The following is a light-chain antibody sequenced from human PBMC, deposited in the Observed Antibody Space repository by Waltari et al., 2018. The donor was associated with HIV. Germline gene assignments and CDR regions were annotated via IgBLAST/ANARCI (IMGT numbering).Light chain of an antibody. J-gene: IGLJ2*01. Sequence: QSVLTQPPSASGTPGQNVTISCSGNTSNIGTNSVNWYQQIPGAAPKLLIYSNNQRPSGVPARFSGSKSGTSASLAISGLQSEDEADYFCAAWDDTLNGLFGGGTKLTVL. V-gene: IGLV1-44*01. CDR2: SNN. CDR1: TSNIGTNS. CDR3: AAWDDTLNGL.